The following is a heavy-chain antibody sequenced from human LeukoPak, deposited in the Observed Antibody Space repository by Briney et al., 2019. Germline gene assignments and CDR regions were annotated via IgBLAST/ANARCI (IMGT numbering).Heavy chain of an antibody. Sequence: GASVKVSCKASGYTFTGYYMHWVRQAPGQRLEWMGWINAGNGNTEYSQEFQGRVTITRDTSASTAYMELSSLRSEDMAVYYCARFGVEPSGPTDLGFDYWGQGTLVTVSS. V-gene: IGHV1-3*03. CDR3: ARFGVEPSGPTDLGFDY. CDR2: INAGNGNT. CDR1: GYTFTGYY. J-gene: IGHJ4*02. D-gene: IGHD2-15*01.